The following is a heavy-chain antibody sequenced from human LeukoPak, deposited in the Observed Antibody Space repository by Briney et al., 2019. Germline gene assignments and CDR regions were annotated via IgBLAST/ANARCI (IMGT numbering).Heavy chain of an antibody. V-gene: IGHV4-39*07. Sequence: PSETLSLTCAVSGASISGSSYYWGWIRQPPGKGLEWIGSIYYSGSTYYNPSLKSRVTISVDTSKNQFSLKLSSVTAADTAVYYCSTWGDYGDYFWDYWGQGTLVTVSS. D-gene: IGHD4-17*01. CDR3: STWGDYGDYFWDY. J-gene: IGHJ4*02. CDR2: IYYSGST. CDR1: GASISGSSYY.